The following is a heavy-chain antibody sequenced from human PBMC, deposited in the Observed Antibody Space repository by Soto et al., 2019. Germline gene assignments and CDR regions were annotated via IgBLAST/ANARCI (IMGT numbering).Heavy chain of an antibody. CDR1: GFTFSSYA. D-gene: IGHD3-22*01. V-gene: IGHV3-30-3*01. CDR2: ISYDGSNK. CDR3: ARDSTYYYDSSGPNHAFDI. J-gene: IGHJ3*02. Sequence: GGSLRLSCAASGFTFSSYAMHWVRQAPGKGLEWVAVISYDGSNKYYADSVKGRFTISGDNSKNTLYLQMNSLRAEDTAVYYCARDSTYYYDSSGPNHAFDIWGQGTMVTVSS.